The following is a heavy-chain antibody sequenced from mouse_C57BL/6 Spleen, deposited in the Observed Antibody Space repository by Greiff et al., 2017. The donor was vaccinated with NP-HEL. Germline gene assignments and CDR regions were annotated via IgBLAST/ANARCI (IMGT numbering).Heavy chain of an antibody. V-gene: IGHV1-81*01. CDR2: IYPRSGNT. CDR1: GYTFTSYG. CDR3: ARVGITTVVVDY. J-gene: IGHJ2*01. D-gene: IGHD1-1*01. Sequence: QVQLQQSGAELARPGASVKLSCKASGYTFTSYGISWVKQRTGQGLEWIGEIYPRSGNTYYNEKFKGKATLTADKSSSTAYMELRSLTSEDSAVYFCARVGITTVVVDYWGQGTTLTVSS.